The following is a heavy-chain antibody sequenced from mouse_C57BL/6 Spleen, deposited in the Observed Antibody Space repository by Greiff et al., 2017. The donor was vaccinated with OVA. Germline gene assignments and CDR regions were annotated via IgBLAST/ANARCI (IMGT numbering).Heavy chain of an antibody. V-gene: IGHV1-78*01. D-gene: IGHD2-1*01. Sequence: QVQLQQSDAELVKPGASVKISCKVSGYTFTDHTIHWMKQRPEQGLEWIGYIYPRDGSTKYNEKFKGKATLTADKSSSTAYMQLNSLTSEDSAVYFCAREEGYYGNYEDWDGVFAYWGQGTLVTVSA. CDR2: IYPRDGST. J-gene: IGHJ3*01. CDR3: AREEGYYGNYEDWDGVFAY. CDR1: GYTFTDHT.